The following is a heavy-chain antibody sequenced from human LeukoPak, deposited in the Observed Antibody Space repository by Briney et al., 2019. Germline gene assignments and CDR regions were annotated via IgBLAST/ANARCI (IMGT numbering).Heavy chain of an antibody. CDR3: ARATTVTTLSSFDH. CDR1: GGSFSGYY. Sequence: SETLSLTCAVYGGSFSGYYWSWIRQPPGKGLEWIGEINHSGSTNYNPSLKGRVTISVDTSKNQFSLKLSSVTAADTAVYYCARATTVTTLSSFDHWGQGTLVTVSS. J-gene: IGHJ4*02. V-gene: IGHV4-34*01. CDR2: INHSGST. D-gene: IGHD4-17*01.